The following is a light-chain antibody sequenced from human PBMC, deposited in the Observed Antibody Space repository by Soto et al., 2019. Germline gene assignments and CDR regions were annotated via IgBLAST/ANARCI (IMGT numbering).Light chain of an antibody. CDR3: LQQNSFPKS. CDR1: QGIKND. CDR2: AAS. V-gene: IGKV1-17*01. J-gene: IGKJ1*01. Sequence: DIQMTQSPSSLSASVGDRVTITCRASQGIKNDLAWYQQKPGKPPQRLIYAASSLQTGVPSRFSGSGSGTEFTLTIRSLQPEDFATYYCLQQNSFPKSFGQGSKLDIK.